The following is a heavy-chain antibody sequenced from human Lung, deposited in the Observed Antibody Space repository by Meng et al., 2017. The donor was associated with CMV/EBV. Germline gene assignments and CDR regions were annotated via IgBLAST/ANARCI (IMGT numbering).Heavy chain of an antibody. CDR1: GDSITNHNW. V-gene: IGHV4-4*02. Sequence: QLREPGPPLVKPSQTLSLTCAVSGDSITNHNWWAWVRQPPGKGLEWIGEIPHRGSSAYNPSLKSRVSMSIDKSKNQFSLKLTSVTAADTAVYHCLRRSGGSVWGQGTLVTVSS. CDR2: IPHRGSS. CDR3: LRRSGGSV. J-gene: IGHJ1*01. D-gene: IGHD3-10*01.